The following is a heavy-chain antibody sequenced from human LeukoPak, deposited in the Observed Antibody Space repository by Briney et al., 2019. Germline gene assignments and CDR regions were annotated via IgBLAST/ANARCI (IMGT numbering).Heavy chain of an antibody. J-gene: IGHJ5*02. CDR1: GFTFSSYA. Sequence: GGSLRLSCAASGFTFSSYAMSWVRQAPGKGLEWVSAISGSGGSTYYADSVKGRFTTSRDNAKNSLYLQMNSLRADDTAVYFCAKDHSSGWYGSWFDPWGQGTLVTVSS. CDR3: AKDHSSGWYGSWFDP. D-gene: IGHD6-19*01. CDR2: ISGSGGST. V-gene: IGHV3-23*01.